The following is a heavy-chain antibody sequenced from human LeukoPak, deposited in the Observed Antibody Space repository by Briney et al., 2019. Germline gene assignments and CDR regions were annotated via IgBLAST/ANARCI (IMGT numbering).Heavy chain of an antibody. V-gene: IGHV1-24*01. Sequence: ASVKVSCKVSGKTLSDLSIHWLRQPPGKGLEWLGGSDPEDGERIYAQMFQGRVTMTEDTSLDTADMELSSLRCEDTAVYYCVTGFTTMAVDYFDYWGQGTLVTVSP. D-gene: IGHD5-18*01. CDR1: GKTLSDLS. CDR3: VTGFTTMAVDYFDY. CDR2: SDPEDGER. J-gene: IGHJ4*02.